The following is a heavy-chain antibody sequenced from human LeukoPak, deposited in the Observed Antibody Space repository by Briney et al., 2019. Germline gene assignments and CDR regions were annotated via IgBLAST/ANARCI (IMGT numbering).Heavy chain of an antibody. CDR3: ARLLHDWFDS. Sequence: SETLSLTCTVSGDSINSYNWSWIRQPPGKGLEWLGYIYYRGSANYNPSLKSRVTISIDTSKNQFSLKLTSVTAADTAVYYCARLLHDWFDSWGQGTLVTVSS. D-gene: IGHD4-11*01. CDR1: GDSINSYN. J-gene: IGHJ5*01. V-gene: IGHV4-59*08. CDR2: IYYRGSA.